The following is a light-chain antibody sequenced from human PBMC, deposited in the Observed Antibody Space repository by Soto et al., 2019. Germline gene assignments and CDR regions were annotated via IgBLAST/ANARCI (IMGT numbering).Light chain of an antibody. CDR3: CSYAGSRIVL. Sequence: QSALTQPASVSGSPGQSITISCTGTSSDVGSYNLVSWYQQHPDKAPRLMIYENNKRPSGVSNRFSGSKSGNTASLTISGLQAEDEADYYCCSYAGSRIVLFGGGTKLTVL. CDR1: SSDVGSYNL. CDR2: ENN. V-gene: IGLV2-23*01. J-gene: IGLJ2*01.